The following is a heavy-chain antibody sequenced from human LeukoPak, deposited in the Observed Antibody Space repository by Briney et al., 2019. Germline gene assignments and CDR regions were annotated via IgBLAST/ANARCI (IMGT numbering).Heavy chain of an antibody. V-gene: IGHV1-69*05. D-gene: IGHD3-16*02. J-gene: IGHJ5*02. CDR1: GGTFSSYA. CDR2: IIPIFGTA. Sequence: SVKVSCKASGGTFSSYAISWVRQAPGQGLEWMGRIIPIFGTANYAQKFQGRVTITTDEYTSTAYMELSSLRSEDTAVYYCARGPPLRLGELSSWSQGTLVTVSS. CDR3: ARGPPLRLGELSS.